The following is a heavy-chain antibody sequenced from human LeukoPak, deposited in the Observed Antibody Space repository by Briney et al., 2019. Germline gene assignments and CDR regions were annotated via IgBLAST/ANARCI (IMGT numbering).Heavy chain of an antibody. CDR1: GFTFSSYA. J-gene: IGHJ4*02. Sequence: PGGSLRLSCAASGFTFSSYAMHWVRQAPGKGLEWVAVISYDGSNKYYADSVKGRFTISRDNSKNTLYLQMNRLRSDDTAVYYCARVPYDSSGYYPEWGQGTLVTVSS. V-gene: IGHV3-30*04. D-gene: IGHD3-22*01. CDR2: ISYDGSNK. CDR3: ARVPYDSSGYYPE.